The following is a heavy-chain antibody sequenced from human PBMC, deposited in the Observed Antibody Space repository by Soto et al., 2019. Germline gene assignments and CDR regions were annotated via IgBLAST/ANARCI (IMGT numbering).Heavy chain of an antibody. D-gene: IGHD6-6*01. CDR2: INPNGGST. CDR3: VRATAARQRDYSYHYYLNI. CDR1: GYTFINYY. J-gene: IGHJ6*03. V-gene: IGHV1-46*03. Sequence: GASVKVSCKASGYTFINYYIHWVRQAPGQGLEWMGVINPNGGSTVYAQKFQGRVTLTRDTSTSTVYVELSSLRSDNTAVYFCVRATAARQRDYSYHYYLNIWGKGTTVTVSS.